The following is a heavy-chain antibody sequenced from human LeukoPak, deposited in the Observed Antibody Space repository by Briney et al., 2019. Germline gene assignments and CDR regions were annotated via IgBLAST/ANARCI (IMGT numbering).Heavy chain of an antibody. Sequence: ASVKVSCKASGGTFSSYAISWVRQAPGQGREGMGGIIPIFGTANYAQKFQGRVTITTDESTSTAYMELSSLRSEDTAVYYCARGVRATVVTLDYWGQGTLVTVSS. CDR1: GGTFSSYA. D-gene: IGHD4-23*01. J-gene: IGHJ4*02. CDR3: ARGVRATVVTLDY. V-gene: IGHV1-69*05. CDR2: IIPIFGTA.